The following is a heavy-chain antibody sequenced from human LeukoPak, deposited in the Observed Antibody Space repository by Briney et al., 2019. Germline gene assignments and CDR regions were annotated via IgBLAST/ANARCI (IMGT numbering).Heavy chain of an antibody. CDR2: IYTSGST. CDR1: SGSISSYY. J-gene: IGHJ4*02. D-gene: IGHD6-19*01. V-gene: IGHV4-4*07. CDR3: ARDSGWTTVVNYFDY. Sequence: PSETLSLTCTVSSGSISSYYWSWIRQPAGKGLEWIGRIYTSGSTNYNPSLKSRVTMSVDTSKNQFSLKLSSVTAADTAVYYCARDSGWTTVVNYFDYWGQGTLVTVSS.